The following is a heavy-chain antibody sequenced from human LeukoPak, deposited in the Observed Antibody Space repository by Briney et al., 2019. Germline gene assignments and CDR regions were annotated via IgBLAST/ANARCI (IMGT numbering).Heavy chain of an antibody. CDR3: ARESSIDY. J-gene: IGHJ4*02. CDR2: ITRSSSAI. Sequence: GTSLRLSCAASGFTFSTYSMNWVRQAPGKGLEWVSYITRSSSAIYYADSVKGRFTISRDNAKNSLYLQMNNLRDEDTAVYYCARESSIDYWGQGTLVTVSS. V-gene: IGHV3-48*02. CDR1: GFTFSTYS.